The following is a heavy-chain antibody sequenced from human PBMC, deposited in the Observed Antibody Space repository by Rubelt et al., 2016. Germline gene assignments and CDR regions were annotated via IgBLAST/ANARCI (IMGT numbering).Heavy chain of an antibody. V-gene: IGHV3-23*01. Sequence: VQLKQWGAGLLKPSETLSVTCAVYGGSFSGYYWSWIRQPPGKGLEWVSAISASGGSTYYADSVKGRFTISRDNSKNTLKLQMNSLRAEDTAVYYCAKETEMIVLSPSLVYWGQGTLVTVSS. CDR3: AKETEMIVLSPSLVY. CDR2: ISASGGST. CDR1: GGSFSGYY. D-gene: IGHD2/OR15-2a*01. J-gene: IGHJ4*02.